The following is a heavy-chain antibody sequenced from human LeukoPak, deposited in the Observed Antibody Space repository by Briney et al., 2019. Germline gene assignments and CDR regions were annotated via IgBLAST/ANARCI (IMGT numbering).Heavy chain of an antibody. CDR1: ASTFSNYS. V-gene: IGHV3-7*01. CDR3: ARDHTSFY. Sequence: GGSLRPACAASASTFSNYSMTWVRQAPGDWLEWVTNNKHEGSEGYYMESVKGRFTISRDKAKSSMWLQMTGLRDEDTAVYYCARDHTSFYWGQGSLVTVSS. J-gene: IGHJ4*02. CDR2: NKHEGSEG.